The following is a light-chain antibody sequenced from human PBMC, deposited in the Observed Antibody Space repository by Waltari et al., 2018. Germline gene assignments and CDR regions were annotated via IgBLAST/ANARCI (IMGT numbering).Light chain of an antibody. CDR1: HSVSSTY. CDR2: GAS. CDR3: QQYVSSFT. V-gene: IGKV3-20*01. Sequence: EIVLMQSPGTMSLSPGERATLSCRASHSVSSTYLTWYQQKPGQAPRLLIYGASSRATGIPDRFSGSGSGTDFTLTISRLEPEDFAVYYCQQYVSSFTFGPGTKVDIK. J-gene: IGKJ3*01.